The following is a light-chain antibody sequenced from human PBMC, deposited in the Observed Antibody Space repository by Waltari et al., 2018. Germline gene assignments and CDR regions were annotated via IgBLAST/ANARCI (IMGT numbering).Light chain of an antibody. J-gene: IGKJ1*01. V-gene: IGKV3-20*01. Sequence: ETVLTQSPGTLSLSPGERASLSCRASQSVTGSYITWYQQRPGQAPRLLIYGESNRATGIPNRFSGSRSWTEGTLTISRLERDDFVVYYCQQYGDSRWTFGQGTKVEIK. CDR3: QQYGDSRWT. CDR1: QSVTGSY. CDR2: GES.